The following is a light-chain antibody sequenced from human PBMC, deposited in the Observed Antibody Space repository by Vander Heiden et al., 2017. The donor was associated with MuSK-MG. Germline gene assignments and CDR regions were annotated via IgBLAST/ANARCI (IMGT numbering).Light chain of an antibody. CDR3: QQDNDWPGT. J-gene: IGKJ1*01. V-gene: IGKV3-15*01. Sequence: EIVMTPSPATLSVSPGDRATLSCRASQSVSSNLAWYQQKPGQAPRLLIYGASTRATGIPARFSGSGSGTEFTLTISSLQSEDFAVYYCQQDNDWPGTFGQGTKVEIK. CDR2: GAS. CDR1: QSVSSN.